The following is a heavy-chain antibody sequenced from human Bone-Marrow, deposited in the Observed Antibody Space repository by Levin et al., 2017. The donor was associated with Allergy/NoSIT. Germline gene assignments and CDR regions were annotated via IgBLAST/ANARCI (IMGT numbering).Heavy chain of an antibody. D-gene: IGHD2-21*01. CDR1: GNTLTELS. V-gene: IGHV1-24*01. CDR2: SHAEDGDT. J-gene: IGHJ3*02. Sequence: ASVKVSCKVSGNTLTELSIHWVRQAPGKGLEWMGTSHAEDGDTIYAQKFQGSVTMTEDTSTDTAYMELSSLRSEDTAVYYCATGGAVDIAAFDIWGQGTMVTVSS. CDR3: ATGGAVDIAAFDI.